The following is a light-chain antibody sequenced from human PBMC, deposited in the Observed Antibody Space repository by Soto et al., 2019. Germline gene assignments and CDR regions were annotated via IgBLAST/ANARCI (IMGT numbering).Light chain of an antibody. Sequence: QSALTQPASVSGSPGQSITISCTGTSSDVGSYNLVSWYQQHPGKAPKFMIYEGTKRPSGVSNRFSGSKSGNTASLTISGLQAEDEADYYCCSYAGSRQYVFGTGTKVTVL. CDR2: EGT. J-gene: IGLJ1*01. CDR3: CSYAGSRQYV. CDR1: SSDVGSYNL. V-gene: IGLV2-23*01.